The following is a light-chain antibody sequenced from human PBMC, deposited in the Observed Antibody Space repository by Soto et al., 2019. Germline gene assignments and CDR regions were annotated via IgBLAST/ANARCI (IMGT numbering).Light chain of an antibody. V-gene: IGKV3-20*01. CDR2: GAS. CDR3: PQYGSSGYT. CDR1: QSVSSSY. J-gene: IGKJ2*01. Sequence: EIVLTQSPGTLSLSPGERATLSCRASQSVSSSYLAWYQQKPGQAPRLLIYGASSRNTGIPDRFSDSRSGKDFTLTISRLEPEDLAVYYRPQYGSSGYTFGQGTKLEIK.